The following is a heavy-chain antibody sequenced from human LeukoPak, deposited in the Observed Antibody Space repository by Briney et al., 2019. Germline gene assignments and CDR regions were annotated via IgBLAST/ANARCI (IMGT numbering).Heavy chain of an antibody. CDR1: GGSISSSSYY. CDR3: ARARMEWLLPHGWFDP. J-gene: IGHJ5*02. V-gene: IGHV4-39*07. D-gene: IGHD3-3*01. CDR2: IYYSGST. Sequence: SETLSLTCTVSGGSISSSSYYWGWIRQPPGKGLEWIGSIYYSGSTYYNPSLKSRVTISVDTSKNQFSLKLGSVTAADTAVYYCARARMEWLLPHGWFDPWGQGTLVTVSS.